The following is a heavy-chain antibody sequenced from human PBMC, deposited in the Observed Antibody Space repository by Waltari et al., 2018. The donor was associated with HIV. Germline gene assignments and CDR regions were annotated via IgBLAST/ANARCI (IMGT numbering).Heavy chain of an antibody. Sequence: GLVQPGRSLRLSCTASGFSFSDYAMTWVRQAPGKGLEWVGFIRNKAYGGTTDYAASVKGRFTISRDDSKMIAYLQMDSLKTDDTAVYFCARDRDDGLDVWGQGTTVTVSS. D-gene: IGHD1-1*01. CDR3: ARDRDDGLDV. CDR1: GFSFSDYA. J-gene: IGHJ6*02. CDR2: IRNKAYGGTT. V-gene: IGHV3-49*04.